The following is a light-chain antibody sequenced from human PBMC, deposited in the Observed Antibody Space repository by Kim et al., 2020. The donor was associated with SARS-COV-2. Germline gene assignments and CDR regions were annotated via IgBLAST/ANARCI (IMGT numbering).Light chain of an antibody. CDR1: QSALYNSNNKNC. Sequence: DIVMTQSPDSLAVPLGERATINCKSSQSALYNSNNKNCLAWYQQKPGQPPKLLIYWASTRESGVPDRFSGSGSGTDFTLTISSLQAEDVAVYYCHQFCNGPHTFGQGTKLEIK. CDR3: HQFCNGPHT. V-gene: IGKV4-1*01. CDR2: WAS. J-gene: IGKJ2*01.